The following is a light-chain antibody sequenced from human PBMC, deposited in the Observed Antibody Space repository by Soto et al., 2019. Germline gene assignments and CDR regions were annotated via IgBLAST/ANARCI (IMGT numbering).Light chain of an antibody. CDR3: AAWDGSLNNVL. V-gene: IGLV1-44*01. J-gene: IGLJ2*01. CDR2: GDN. CDR1: ASSIGTNT. Sequence: QSVLTQPPSASGTPGQRVTISCSGSASSIGTNTVNWYRQLPGTAPKLLIYGDNQRPSGVPDRFSGSKSGTSASLAISELQSEDEAEYYCAAWDGSLNNVLFGGGTKLTVL.